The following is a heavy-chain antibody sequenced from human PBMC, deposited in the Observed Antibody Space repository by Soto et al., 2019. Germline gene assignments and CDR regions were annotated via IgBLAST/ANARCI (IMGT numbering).Heavy chain of an antibody. J-gene: IGHJ4*02. CDR2: ILFDGSNK. Sequence: AGGSLRLSCAASGFTFSRYGMHWVRQAPGKGLEWVAVILFDGSNKYYADSVRGRFTISRDNSKNTLYLQMNSLRAEDTAVYYCAKGKFLEDYWGQGTLVTVSS. CDR1: GFTFSRYG. D-gene: IGHD3-3*01. CDR3: AKGKFLEDY. V-gene: IGHV3-30*18.